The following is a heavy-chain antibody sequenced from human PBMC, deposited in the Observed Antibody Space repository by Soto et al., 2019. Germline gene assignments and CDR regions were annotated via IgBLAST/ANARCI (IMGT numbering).Heavy chain of an antibody. CDR1: GFTFGDYA. CDR3: NRGYGCSLYGMDV. J-gene: IGHJ6*02. D-gene: IGHD5-18*01. CDR2: IRSKAYGGTT. Sequence: GRSLRLSCTASGFTFGDYAMSWVRQAPGKGLEWVGFIRSKAYGGTTEYAASVKGRFTISRDDSKSIAYLQMNSLKTEDTAVYYCNRGYGCSLYGMDVWGQGTTDTVSS. V-gene: IGHV3-49*04.